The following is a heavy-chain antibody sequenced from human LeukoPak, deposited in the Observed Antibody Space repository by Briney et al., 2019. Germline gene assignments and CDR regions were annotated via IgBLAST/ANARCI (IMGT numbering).Heavy chain of an antibody. CDR3: TTDGGALKE. CDR1: GLSFRDAW. D-gene: IGHD3-16*01. Sequence: PGGSLRLSCAASGLSFRDAWMNWVRQAPGKGLEWVGRIMDKNYGAKVDCAAPVNGRFTISRDDSKNTMFLQMNNLRPDDTAVYYCTTDGGALKEGGQGTLVTVSP. J-gene: IGHJ4*02. V-gene: IGHV3-15*07. CDR2: IMDKNYGAKV.